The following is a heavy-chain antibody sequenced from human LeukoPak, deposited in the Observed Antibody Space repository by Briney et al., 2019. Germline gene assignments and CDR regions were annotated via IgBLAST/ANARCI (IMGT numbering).Heavy chain of an antibody. CDR1: GYTFTCYY. CDR3: ARDPSGYDSNWFDP. V-gene: IGHV1-2*02. Sequence: ASVKVSCKSSGYTFTCYYMHWVRQAPGQGLELMGWINPNSGGTNYAQKFQGRVTMTRDTSISTAYMELSRLRSDDTAVYYCARDPSGYDSNWFDPWGQGTLVTVSS. CDR2: INPNSGGT. D-gene: IGHD5-12*01. J-gene: IGHJ5*02.